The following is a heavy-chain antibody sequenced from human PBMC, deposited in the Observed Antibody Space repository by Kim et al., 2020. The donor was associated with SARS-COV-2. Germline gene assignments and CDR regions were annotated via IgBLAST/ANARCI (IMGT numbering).Heavy chain of an antibody. CDR2: ISSSGSTI. D-gene: IGHD3-10*01. Sequence: GGSLRLSCAASGFTFSSYEMNWVRQAPGKGLEWVSYISSSGSTIYYADSVKGRFTISRDNAKNSLYLQMNSLRAEDTAVYYCARGPGGKIDLWFGETFDPWGQGTLVTVSS. V-gene: IGHV3-48*03. J-gene: IGHJ5*02. CDR1: GFTFSSYE. CDR3: ARGPGGKIDLWFGETFDP.